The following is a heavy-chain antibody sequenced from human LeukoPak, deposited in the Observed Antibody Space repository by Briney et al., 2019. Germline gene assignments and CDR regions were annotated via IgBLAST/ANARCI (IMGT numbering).Heavy chain of an antibody. Sequence: GGSLRLSCAASGFTFSSYWMSWVRQAPGKGLEWVANIKQDGSEKNYVDSVKGRFTISRDNAKNSLYLQMNSLRAEDTAVYYCARVKSGYSYGPHYYYYYYMDVWGKGTTVTVSS. J-gene: IGHJ6*03. D-gene: IGHD5-18*01. CDR1: GFTFSSYW. CDR3: ARVKSGYSYGPHYYYYYYMDV. CDR2: IKQDGSEK. V-gene: IGHV3-7*04.